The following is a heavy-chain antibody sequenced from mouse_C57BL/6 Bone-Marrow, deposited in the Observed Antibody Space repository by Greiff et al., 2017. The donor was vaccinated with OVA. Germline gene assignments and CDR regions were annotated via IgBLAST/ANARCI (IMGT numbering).Heavy chain of an antibody. D-gene: IGHD1-1*01. Sequence: QVQLQQPGAELVKPGASVKLSCKASGYTFTSYWMQWVKQRPGQGLEWIGEIDPSDSYTNYNQKFKGKATLTVDTSSSTAYMQLSSLTSEDSAVYYCASNYGGCDYWGQGTTLTVSS. J-gene: IGHJ2*01. V-gene: IGHV1-50*01. CDR3: ASNYGGCDY. CDR2: IDPSDSYT. CDR1: GYTFTSYW.